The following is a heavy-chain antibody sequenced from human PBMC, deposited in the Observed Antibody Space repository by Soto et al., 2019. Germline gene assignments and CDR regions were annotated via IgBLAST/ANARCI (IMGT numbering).Heavy chain of an antibody. Sequence: QVQLQQWGAGLLKPSETLSLTCAVYGGSFSGNYWSWIRQPPGKGLEWIGEINHSGRTTYNPSLKSRVSILVDTSNNQCSLKLTSVTAADTAVYYCASGHCSGGSCWNWFDPWGQGTLVTVSS. CDR3: ASGHCSGGSCWNWFDP. CDR1: GGSFSGNY. J-gene: IGHJ5*02. V-gene: IGHV4-34*01. D-gene: IGHD2-15*01. CDR2: INHSGRT.